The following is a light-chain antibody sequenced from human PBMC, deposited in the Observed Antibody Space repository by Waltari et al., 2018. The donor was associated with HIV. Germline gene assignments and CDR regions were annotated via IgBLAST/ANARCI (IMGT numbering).Light chain of an antibody. Sequence: EIVMTQSPATLSVSPGESVTLSCRASQRVSSNLAWYQQGPGQAPRLLIFAASTRAPGIPARFSGSGSGTEFTLTISSLQSEDFAVYYCQQYNAWPLYSFGQGTKLEI. CDR2: AAS. CDR3: QQYNAWPLYS. V-gene: IGKV3-15*01. CDR1: QRVSSN. J-gene: IGKJ2*03.